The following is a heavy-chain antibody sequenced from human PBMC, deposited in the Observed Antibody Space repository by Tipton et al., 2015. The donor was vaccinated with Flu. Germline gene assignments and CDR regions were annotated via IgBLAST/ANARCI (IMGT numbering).Heavy chain of an antibody. CDR3: ARAGDYGGELHFQN. V-gene: IGHV4-39*07. CDR2: IYSRGGT. J-gene: IGHJ1*01. CDR1: GGSISSTKSY. D-gene: IGHD4-23*01. Sequence: TLSLTCTVSGGSISSTKSYWGWIRRPPGKGLEWIGSIYSRGGTYYNPSLKSRVIISVDTSKNQLSLNLRSVTAADTAVYYCARAGDYGGELHFQNWGQGTLITVSS.